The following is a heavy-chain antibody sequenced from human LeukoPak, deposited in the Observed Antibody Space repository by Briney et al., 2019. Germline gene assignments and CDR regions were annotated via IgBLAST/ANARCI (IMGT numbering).Heavy chain of an antibody. CDR3: AREGYSSGWYDY. Sequence: AGGSLRLSCAASGFTFSSYGMHWVRQAPGKGLEWVAVIWYDGSNKYYADSVKGRFTISRDNAKNSLYLQMNSLRAEDTAVYYCAREGYSSGWYDYWGQGTLVTVSS. CDR1: GFTFSSYG. V-gene: IGHV3-33*01. D-gene: IGHD6-19*01. CDR2: IWYDGSNK. J-gene: IGHJ4*02.